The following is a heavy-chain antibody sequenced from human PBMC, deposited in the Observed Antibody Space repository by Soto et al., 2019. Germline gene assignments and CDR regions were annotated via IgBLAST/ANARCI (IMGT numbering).Heavy chain of an antibody. J-gene: IGHJ4*02. CDR3: ARDPKYGLLDY. CDR1: GFTFSSYA. Sequence: GGSLRLSCAASGFTFSSYAMHWVRQAPGKGLEWVAVISYDGSNKYYADSVKGRFTISRDNSKNTLYLQMNSLRAEDTAVYYCARDPKYGLLDYWGQGTLVPVSS. V-gene: IGHV3-30-3*01. CDR2: ISYDGSNK. D-gene: IGHD4-17*01.